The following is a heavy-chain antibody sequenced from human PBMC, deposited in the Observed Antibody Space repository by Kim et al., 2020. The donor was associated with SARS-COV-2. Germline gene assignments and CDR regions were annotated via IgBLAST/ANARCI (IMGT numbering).Heavy chain of an antibody. J-gene: IGHJ4*02. CDR3: AKINYYDSSGYPN. V-gene: IGHV3-23*01. D-gene: IGHD3-22*01. CDR1: GFTFSSYA. CDR2: ISGSGGIT. Sequence: GGSLRLSCAASGFTFSSYAMSWVRQAPGTGLEWVSAISGSGGITYYADSVKGRFTISRDNSKNTLYLQMNSLRAEDTAVYYCAKINYYDSSGYPNWGQGTLVTVSS.